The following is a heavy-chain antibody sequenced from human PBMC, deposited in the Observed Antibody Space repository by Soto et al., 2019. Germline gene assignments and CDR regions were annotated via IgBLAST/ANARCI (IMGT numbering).Heavy chain of an antibody. D-gene: IGHD3-3*01. CDR2: IYYSGST. Sequence: PSETLSLTCTVSGGSISSSSYYWGWIRQPPGKGLEWIGSIYYSGSTYYNPSLKSRVTISVDTSKNQFSLKLSSVTAADTAVYYCASQTYYDFWSGYHFDYWGQGTLVTVSS. V-gene: IGHV4-39*01. CDR1: GGSISSSSYY. CDR3: ASQTYYDFWSGYHFDY. J-gene: IGHJ4*02.